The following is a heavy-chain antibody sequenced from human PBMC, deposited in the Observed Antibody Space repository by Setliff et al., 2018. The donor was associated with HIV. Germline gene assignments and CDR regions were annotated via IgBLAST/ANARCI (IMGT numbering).Heavy chain of an antibody. CDR2: IYYSGST. CDR3: ARRSGSYHYYFDF. V-gene: IGHV4-59*08. J-gene: IGHJ4*02. CDR1: GGSISSYY. Sequence: PSETLSLTCTVSGGSISSYYWNWIRQPPGKGLEWIGYIYYSGSTNYNPSLKSRVTLSIDTTKNQFSLKLSPVTAADTAVYYCARRSGSYHYYFDFWGQGTLVTVSS. D-gene: IGHD1-26*01.